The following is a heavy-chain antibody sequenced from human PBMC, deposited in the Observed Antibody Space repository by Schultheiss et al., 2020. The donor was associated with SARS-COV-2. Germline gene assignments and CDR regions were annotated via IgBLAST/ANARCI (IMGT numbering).Heavy chain of an antibody. CDR2: IYTSGST. CDR3: ARGLVGATGYGMDV. J-gene: IGHJ6*02. CDR1: GGSISSGSYY. V-gene: IGHV4-61*02. Sequence: SETLSLTCTVSGGSISSGSYYWSWIRQPAGKGLEWIGRIYTSGSTNYNPSLKSRVTMSVDTSKNQFSLKLSSVTAADTAVYYCARGLVGATGYGMDVWGQGTTVTVSS. D-gene: IGHD1-26*01.